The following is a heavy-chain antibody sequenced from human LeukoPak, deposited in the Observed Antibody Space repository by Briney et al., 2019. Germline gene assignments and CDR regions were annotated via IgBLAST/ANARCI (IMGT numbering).Heavy chain of an antibody. J-gene: IGHJ6*03. CDR2: IWYDGTNT. CDR1: GFTFGSFG. V-gene: IGHV3-33*06. D-gene: IGHD2/OR15-2a*01. CDR3: AKSPNIGNYYYYMDV. Sequence: GRFLRLSCAASGFTFGSFGMHWVRQAPGMGLEFVAGIWYDGTNTYYADSLKGRFTISRDNSKDTLFLQVSSLRAEDSAVYYCAKSPNIGNYYYYMDVWGKGTTVTVSS.